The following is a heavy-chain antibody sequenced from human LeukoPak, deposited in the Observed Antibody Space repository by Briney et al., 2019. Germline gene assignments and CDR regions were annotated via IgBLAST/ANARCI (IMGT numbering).Heavy chain of an antibody. CDR1: GFTFNNYA. CDR2: VFSGNGRT. CDR3: AKYGSQSSPFYLDY. V-gene: IGHV3-23*01. D-gene: IGHD3-10*01. Sequence: GGSLRLSCEASGFTFNNYAMGWVRQAPGKGLEWVSSVFSGNGRTYYTDSVKGRFTISRDNSKNTVSLQMNSLRTEGTAVYYCAKYGSQSSPFYLDYWGQGTLVTVSS. J-gene: IGHJ4*02.